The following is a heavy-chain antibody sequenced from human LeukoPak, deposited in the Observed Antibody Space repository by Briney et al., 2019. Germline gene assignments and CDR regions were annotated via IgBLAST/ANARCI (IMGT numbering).Heavy chain of an antibody. Sequence: SQTLSLTCTVSGGSISSGSYYWSWIRQPPGKGLEWIGEINHSGSTNYNPSLKSRVTISVDTSKNQFSLKLSSVTAADTAVYYCARERTTYYDLWSGSGAFDIWGQGTMVTVSS. CDR2: INHSGST. V-gene: IGHV4-39*07. CDR1: GGSISSGSYY. J-gene: IGHJ3*02. D-gene: IGHD3-3*01. CDR3: ARERTTYYDLWSGSGAFDI.